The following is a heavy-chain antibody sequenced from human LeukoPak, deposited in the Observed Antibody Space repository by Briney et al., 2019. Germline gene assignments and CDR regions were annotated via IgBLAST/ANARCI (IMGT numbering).Heavy chain of an antibody. V-gene: IGHV1-2*02. CDR2: INPDRGGT. CDR3: VREDFVVIPAAMRGDY. Sequence: ASVKVSCKASGYTFTGFYIHWVRQAPGQGLEWMGWINPDRGGTNYAQKFQGRVTLTRDTSINTAYMELSGLISDDTAMYYCVREDFVVIPAAMRGDYWGQGTLVIVSS. CDR1: GYTFTGFY. J-gene: IGHJ4*02. D-gene: IGHD2-2*01.